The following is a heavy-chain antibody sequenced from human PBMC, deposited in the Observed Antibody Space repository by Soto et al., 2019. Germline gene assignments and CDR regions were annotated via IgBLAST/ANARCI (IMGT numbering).Heavy chain of an antibody. CDR3: ARQWGTDVFDI. J-gene: IGHJ3*02. Sequence: QVQLQESGPGLVKPSETLSLTCTVSGGSISSYYWSWIRQPPGKGLEWIGYIYYSGSTNYNPSLKSRVTISVDTSKNQFSLKLSSVTAADTAVYYCARQWGTDVFDIWGQGTMVTVSS. D-gene: IGHD1-1*01. CDR1: GGSISSYY. V-gene: IGHV4-59*08. CDR2: IYYSGST.